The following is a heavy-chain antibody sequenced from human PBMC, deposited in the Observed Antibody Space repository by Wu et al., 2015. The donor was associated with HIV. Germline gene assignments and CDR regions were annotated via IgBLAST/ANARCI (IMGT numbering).Heavy chain of an antibody. D-gene: IGHD3-22*01. Sequence: QVQLVQSGAEVKKPGASVKVSCKASGYTFTGYYMHWVRQAPGQGLEWMGWINPNSGGTNYAQKFQGRVTMTRDTSISTAYMELSRLRSDDTAVYYCARSLYYYDSSGAFDYWGQGTLVTVSS. V-gene: IGHV1-2*02. J-gene: IGHJ4*02. CDR1: GYTFTGYY. CDR2: INPNSGGT. CDR3: ARSLYYYDSSGAFDY.